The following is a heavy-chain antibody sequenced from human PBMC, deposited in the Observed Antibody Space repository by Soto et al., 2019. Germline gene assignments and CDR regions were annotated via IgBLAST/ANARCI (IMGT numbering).Heavy chain of an antibody. CDR1: GGTFSSYS. J-gene: IGHJ4*02. Sequence: ASVKVSCKASGGTFSSYSISWVRQAPGQGLEWMGRIIPILGIGNYAQKFQGRVTITADKSTSTAYMELSSLRSEDTAVYYCARGYCSSSSCYPVDYWGQGTLVTVSS. D-gene: IGHD2-2*01. CDR2: IIPILGIG. CDR3: ARGYCSSSSCYPVDY. V-gene: IGHV1-69*02.